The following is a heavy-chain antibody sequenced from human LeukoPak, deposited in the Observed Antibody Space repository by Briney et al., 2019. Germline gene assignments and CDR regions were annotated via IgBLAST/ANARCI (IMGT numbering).Heavy chain of an antibody. CDR2: ISSSSSYI. CDR3: AKGLSSGWYLPFDY. J-gene: IGHJ4*02. V-gene: IGHV3-21*04. Sequence: NPGGSLRLSCAASGFTFSSYSMNWVRQAPGKGLEWVSSISSSSSYIYYADSVKGRFTISRDNAKNTLYLQMNSLRAEDTAVYYCAKGLSSGWYLPFDYWGQGTLVTVSS. D-gene: IGHD6-19*01. CDR1: GFTFSSYS.